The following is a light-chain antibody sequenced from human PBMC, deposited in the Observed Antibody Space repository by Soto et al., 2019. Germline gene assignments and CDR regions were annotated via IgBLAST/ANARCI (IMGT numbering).Light chain of an antibody. J-gene: IGLJ3*02. CDR3: QTWGTGIRV. Sequence: QSVLTQPPSASASLGASVKLTCTLSSGHSSYAIAWHQQQPEKGPRYLMKLNSDGSHSKGDGIPDRFSGSSSGAERYLTISSLQSEAEADYYCQTWGTGIRVFGGGTKLTVL. CDR1: SGHSSYA. V-gene: IGLV4-69*01. CDR2: LNSDGSH.